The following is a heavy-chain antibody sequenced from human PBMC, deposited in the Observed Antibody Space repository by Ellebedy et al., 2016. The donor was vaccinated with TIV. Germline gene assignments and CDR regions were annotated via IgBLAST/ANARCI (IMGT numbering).Heavy chain of an antibody. V-gene: IGHV3-74*01. J-gene: IGHJ4*02. CDR1: GFTFSNYW. CDR3: ARSPYTGYSDLGFDY. Sequence: ESLKISCAASGFTFSNYWMHWVRQAPGKGLVWVSQINIDGSGTNYADSVQGRFSISRDNAKNTLYLQMNSLRADDTAVYYCARSPYTGYSDLGFDYWGQGSLVTVSS. D-gene: IGHD2-2*02. CDR2: INIDGSGT.